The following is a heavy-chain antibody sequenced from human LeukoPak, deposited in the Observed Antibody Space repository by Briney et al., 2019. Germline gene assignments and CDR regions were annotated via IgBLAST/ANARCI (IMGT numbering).Heavy chain of an antibody. J-gene: IGHJ4*02. CDR3: AREQDVAVAGFDY. CDR1: GYTFTGYY. Sequence: ASVKVSCKASGYTFTGYYMHWVRQAPGQGLEWMGWINPNSGGTNYAQKFQGWVTMTRDTSISTAYMELSRLRSDDTAVYYCAREQDVAVAGFDYWGQGTLVTVSS. CDR2: INPNSGGT. V-gene: IGHV1-2*04. D-gene: IGHD6-19*01.